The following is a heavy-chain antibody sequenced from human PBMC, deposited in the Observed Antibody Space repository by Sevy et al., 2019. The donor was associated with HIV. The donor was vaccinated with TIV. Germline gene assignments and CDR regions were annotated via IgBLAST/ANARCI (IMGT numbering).Heavy chain of an antibody. J-gene: IGHJ3*02. V-gene: IGHV4-30-2*01. Sequence: SETLSLTYAVSGVSISSGAYSWNWIRQPPGKGLEWIGYIYHTGKTYYNPSLKSRITISLDRSKNQFSLRLSSVTAADTAVYFCARDGGTMTTPGSFDIWGQGTMVTVSS. D-gene: IGHD4-17*01. CDR3: ARDGGTMTTPGSFDI. CDR2: IYHTGKT. CDR1: GVSISSGAYS.